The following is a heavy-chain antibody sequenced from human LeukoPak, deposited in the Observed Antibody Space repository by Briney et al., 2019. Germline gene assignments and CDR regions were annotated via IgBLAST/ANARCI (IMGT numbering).Heavy chain of an antibody. CDR1: GGTFSSYA. Sequence: SVKVSCKASGGTFSSYAISWVRQAPGQGLEWMGGIIPIFGTANYAQKFQGRVTITADESTSTAYMELSSLRSEDTAVYYCARTLSGYCSSTSCYDKYYYYYMDVWGKGTTVTVSS. CDR2: IIPIFGTA. CDR3: ARTLSGYCSSTSCYDKYYYYYMDV. D-gene: IGHD2-2*03. V-gene: IGHV1-69*13. J-gene: IGHJ6*03.